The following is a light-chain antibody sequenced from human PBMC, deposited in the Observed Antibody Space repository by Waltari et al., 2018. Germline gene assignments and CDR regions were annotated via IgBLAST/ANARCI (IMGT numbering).Light chain of an antibody. CDR1: KLGGKS. J-gene: IGLJ3*02. V-gene: IGLV3-1*01. CDR2: QDI. Sequence: SYELTQPPSVSVSPGQTASITCPGDKLGGKSTCWYQQKPGQSPVLVIFQDIKQPSGIPERFSGSNSGNTATLTISGTQPMDEADYYCQAWDSSTVVFGGGTKLTVL. CDR3: QAWDSSTVV.